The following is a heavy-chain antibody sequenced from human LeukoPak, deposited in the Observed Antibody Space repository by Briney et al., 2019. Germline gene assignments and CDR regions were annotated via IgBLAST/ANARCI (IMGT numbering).Heavy chain of an antibody. CDR2: INPNSGGT. CDR1: GYTFTGYY. V-gene: IGHV1-2*02. D-gene: IGHD2-2*02. J-gene: IGHJ3*02. Sequence: ASVKVSCKASGYTFTGYYMHWVRPAPGQGHEWMGWINPNSGGTNYAQKFQGRVTMTRDTSISTAYMELSRLRSDDTAVYYCARVKPLGCSSTSCYNAFDIWGQGTMVTVSS. CDR3: ARVKPLGCSSTSCYNAFDI.